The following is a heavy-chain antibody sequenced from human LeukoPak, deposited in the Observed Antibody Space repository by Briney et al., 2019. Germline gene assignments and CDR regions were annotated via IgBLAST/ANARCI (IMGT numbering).Heavy chain of an antibody. J-gene: IGHJ6*03. CDR2: IKQDGSEK. CDR1: GFTFSSYY. V-gene: IGHV3-7*01. Sequence: GGSLRLSCAASGFTFSSYYMSWVRQAPGKGLEWVANIKQDGSEKYYVDSVKGRFTISRDNAKNSLYLQMNSLRAEDTAVYYCARDSSGRYRVGYYYYYMDVWGKGTTVTVSS. D-gene: IGHD6-19*01. CDR3: ARDSSGRYRVGYYYYYMDV.